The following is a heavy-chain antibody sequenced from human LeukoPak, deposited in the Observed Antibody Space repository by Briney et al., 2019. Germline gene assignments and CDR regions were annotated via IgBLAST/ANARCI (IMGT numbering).Heavy chain of an antibody. Sequence: SETLSLTCTVSGASISSYYWSWIRQPAGKGLEWIGRIYSSRSIYNPSLKSRVTMSVDTSKNQFSLKLSSVTAADTAVYYCARVYYSNSYDYWYFDLWGRGTLVTVSS. V-gene: IGHV4-4*07. CDR1: GASISSYY. CDR3: ARVYYSNSYDYWYFDL. CDR2: IYSSRS. D-gene: IGHD6-13*01. J-gene: IGHJ2*01.